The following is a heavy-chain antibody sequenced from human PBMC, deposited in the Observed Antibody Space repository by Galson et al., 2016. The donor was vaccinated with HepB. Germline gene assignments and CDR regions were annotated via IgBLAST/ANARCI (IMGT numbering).Heavy chain of an antibody. Sequence: SLRLSCAASGFTFSDYYMSWIRQAPGEGLEWVSYISVSGTYTNYADSVKGRFTISRDNAKNSLYLQMNSLRAEETAIYYCARDLSTGGVIIPYSYSYYGVDVWGQGTTVTVSS. V-gene: IGHV3-11*05. CDR1: GFTFSDYY. CDR3: ARDLSTGGVIIPYSYSYYGVDV. D-gene: IGHD3-10*01. CDR2: ISVSGTYT. J-gene: IGHJ6*02.